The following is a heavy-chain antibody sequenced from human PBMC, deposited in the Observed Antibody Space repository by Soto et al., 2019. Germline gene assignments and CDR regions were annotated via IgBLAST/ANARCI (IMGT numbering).Heavy chain of an antibody. V-gene: IGHV3-33*01. CDR3: ARDSGIAVAVDHFDY. CDR1: GFTFSSYG. D-gene: IGHD6-19*01. Sequence: GGSLRLSCAASGFTFSSYGMHWVRQAPGKGLEWVAVIWYDGSNKYYADSVKGRFTISRDNSKNTLYLQMNSLRAEDTAVYYCARDSGIAVAVDHFDYWGQGTLVTVSS. J-gene: IGHJ4*02. CDR2: IWYDGSNK.